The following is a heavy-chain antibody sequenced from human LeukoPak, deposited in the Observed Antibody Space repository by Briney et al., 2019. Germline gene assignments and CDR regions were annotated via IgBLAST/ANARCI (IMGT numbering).Heavy chain of an antibody. CDR3: ATDVPAASIFGY. D-gene: IGHD2-2*01. V-gene: IGHV3-74*01. Sequence: GGSLRLSCAASGFTFSTYWMHWVRQAPGTGLVWVSLICSDGSNTNYADSVKGRFTISRDNAKNTLYLQMNSLRAEDTAVYYCATDVPAASIFGYWGQGTLVTASS. CDR2: ICSDGSNT. CDR1: GFTFSTYW. J-gene: IGHJ4*02.